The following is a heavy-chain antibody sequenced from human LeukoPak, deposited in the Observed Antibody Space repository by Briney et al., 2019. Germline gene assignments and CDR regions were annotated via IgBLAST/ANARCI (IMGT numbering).Heavy chain of an antibody. D-gene: IGHD6-6*01. V-gene: IGHV1-46*01. CDR2: INPSGGTT. CDR1: GYTFTSYD. CDR3: ARTAGFARPGDY. Sequence: ASVKVSCKASGYTFTSYDINWVRQAPGQGLEWMGIINPSGGTTNYAQKFRGRVTMTRDMSTSTVYMELSSLRSEDTAVYYCARTAGFARPGDYWGQGTLVTVSS. J-gene: IGHJ4*02.